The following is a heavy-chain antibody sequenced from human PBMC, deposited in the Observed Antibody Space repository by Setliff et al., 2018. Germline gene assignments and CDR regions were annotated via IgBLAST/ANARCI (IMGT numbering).Heavy chain of an antibody. V-gene: IGHV4-34*01. J-gene: IGHJ2*01. CDR3: ARLSALSTRITDWYFDL. CDR1: GGSFSGYY. D-gene: IGHD2-2*01. CDR2: INHSGST. Sequence: SETLSLTCAVYGGSFSGYYWSWIRQPPGKGLEWIGEINHSGSTNYTPSLKSRVTISVDTSKNQFSLKLSSVTAADTAFYYCARLSALSTRITDWYFDLWGRGTLVTVSS.